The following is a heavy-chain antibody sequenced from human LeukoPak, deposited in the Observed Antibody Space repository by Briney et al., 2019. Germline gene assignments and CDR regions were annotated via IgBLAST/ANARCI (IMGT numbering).Heavy chain of an antibody. J-gene: IGHJ4*02. V-gene: IGHV3-30*02. D-gene: IGHD5-18*01. CDR1: GFTFSSYG. CDR2: IRYDGSNK. CDR3: TTDRNTAMAKNDY. Sequence: GGSLRLSCAASGFTFSSYGMHWVRQAPGKGLEWVAFIRYDGSNKYYADSVKGRFTISRDNSKNTLYLQMNSLKTEDTAVYYCTTDRNTAMAKNDYWGQGTLVTVSS.